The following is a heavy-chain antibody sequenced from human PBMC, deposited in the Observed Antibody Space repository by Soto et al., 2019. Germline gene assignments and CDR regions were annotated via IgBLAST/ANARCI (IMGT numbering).Heavy chain of an antibody. CDR3: ARGYYGSGCSPYAFEI. D-gene: IGHD3-10*01. V-gene: IGHV4-34*02. Sequence: QVQLQQWGAGLLKPSETLSLTCAVYGGTFSGYYWSWIRQPPGKGLEWIGEINHIGSTNYIPSLKSRVTISVDTSKNQFSLKLSSVTAADTAVYYCARGYYGSGCSPYAFEIWGQGTMVTVSS. CDR1: GGTFSGYY. CDR2: INHIGST. J-gene: IGHJ3*02.